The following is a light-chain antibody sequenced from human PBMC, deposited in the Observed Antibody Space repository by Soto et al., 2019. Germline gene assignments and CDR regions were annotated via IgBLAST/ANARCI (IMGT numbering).Light chain of an antibody. Sequence: QSALPQPASVSGSPGQSITLSCTGTSSDVGGYNYVSWYQQHPGKAPKLMIYEVSNRPSGVSNRFSGSKSGNTASLTISGLQAEDEADYYCSSYTSSSTLCVFGTGTKVTVL. J-gene: IGLJ1*01. CDR3: SSYTSSSTLCV. V-gene: IGLV2-14*01. CDR1: SSDVGGYNY. CDR2: EVS.